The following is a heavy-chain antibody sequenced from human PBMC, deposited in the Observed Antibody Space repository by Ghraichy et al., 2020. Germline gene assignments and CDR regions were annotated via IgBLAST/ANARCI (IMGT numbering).Heavy chain of an antibody. CDR2: TYYRSKWFN. Sequence: SQTLSLTCAISGDSVSSNSAAWNWIRQSPSRGLEWLGRTYYRSKWFNDYAISVKNRITINPDTSKNQFSLQLNSVTPEDTAVYYCARSYSPPNNYDSSGSSPFDIWGQGTMVPVSS. V-gene: IGHV6-1*01. J-gene: IGHJ3*02. D-gene: IGHD3-22*01. CDR1: GDSVSSNSAA. CDR3: ARSYSPPNNYDSSGSSPFDI.